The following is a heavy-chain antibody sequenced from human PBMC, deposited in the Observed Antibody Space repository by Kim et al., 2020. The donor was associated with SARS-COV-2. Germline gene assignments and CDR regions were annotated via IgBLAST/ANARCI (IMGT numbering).Heavy chain of an antibody. V-gene: IGHV3-23*01. CDR1: GFIFSGCA. CDR2: ISGSGRNT. D-gene: IGHD3-10*01. J-gene: IGHJ4*02. CDR3: AKGRGDITMVRGVSIGTPVDY. Sequence: GGSLRLSCAASGFIFSGCAMNWVRQAPGKGLEWVSTISGSGRNTYYADSVRGRFTISRDNSKNTVYLEINRLRAEDTAIFYCAKGRGDITMVRGVSIGTPVDYWGQGTLVTVSS.